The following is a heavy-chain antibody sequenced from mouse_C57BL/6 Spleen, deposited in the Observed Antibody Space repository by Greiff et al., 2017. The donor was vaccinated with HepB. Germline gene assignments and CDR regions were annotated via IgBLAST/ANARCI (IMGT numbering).Heavy chain of an antibody. V-gene: IGHV5-17*01. Sequence: EVQRVESGGVLVKPGGSLKLSCAASGFTFSDYGMHWVRQAPEKGLEWVAYISSGSSTIYYADTVKGRFTISRDNAKNTLFLQMTSLRSEDTAMYYCARDGYYRFWYFDVWGTGTTVTVSS. CDR1: GFTFSDYG. J-gene: IGHJ1*03. D-gene: IGHD2-3*01. CDR3: ARDGYYRFWYFDV. CDR2: ISSGSSTI.